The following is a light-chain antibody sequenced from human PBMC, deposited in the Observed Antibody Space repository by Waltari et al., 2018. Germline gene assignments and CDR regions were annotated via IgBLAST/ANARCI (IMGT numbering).Light chain of an antibody. CDR2: TTN. V-gene: IGLV7-43*01. J-gene: IGLJ2*01. Sequence: QTGVTQEPSLTVSPGGTITRTCASSTGAVTSGNYPNWVQQKPGQAPRPLIYTTNNHHSWTPARFAGSRLGGQAALTLSGVQPEDAADYYCLIYYGGVVVFGGGTKLTVL. CDR1: TGAVTSGNY. CDR3: LIYYGGVVV.